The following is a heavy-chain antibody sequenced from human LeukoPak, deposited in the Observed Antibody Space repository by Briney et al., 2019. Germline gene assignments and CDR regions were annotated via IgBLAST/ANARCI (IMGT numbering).Heavy chain of an antibody. CDR3: ARPQDDSSAPDY. J-gene: IGHJ4*02. V-gene: IGHV1-2*02. D-gene: IGHD3-22*01. Sequence: GASVKVSCKASGYTFTGYYMHWVRQAPGQGLEWRGWINPNSGGTNYAQKFQGRVTMTRDTSISTAYMELSRLRSDDTAVYYCARPQDDSSAPDYWGQGTLVTVSS. CDR2: INPNSGGT. CDR1: GYTFTGYY.